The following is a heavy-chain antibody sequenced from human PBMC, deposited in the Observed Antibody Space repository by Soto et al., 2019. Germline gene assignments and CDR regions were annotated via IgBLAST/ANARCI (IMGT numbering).Heavy chain of an antibody. CDR1: GFTFSSYS. D-gene: IGHD6-19*01. J-gene: IGHJ4*02. CDR3: ATSSSGWYCFDY. Sequence: EVQLVESGGGLVKPGGSLRLSCAASGFTFSSYSMNWVRQAPGKGLEWVSSISSSSSYIYYADSVKGRFTISRDNAKNSLYLQMNSLRAEDTAVYYCATSSSGWYCFDYWGQGTLVTVSS. V-gene: IGHV3-21*01. CDR2: ISSSSSYI.